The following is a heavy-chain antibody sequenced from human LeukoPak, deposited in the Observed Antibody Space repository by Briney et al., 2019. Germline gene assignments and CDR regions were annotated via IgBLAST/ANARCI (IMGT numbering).Heavy chain of an antibody. CDR3: ASIPNDYTDY. J-gene: IGHJ4*02. CDR2: ISSSSSYT. D-gene: IGHD4/OR15-4a*01. CDR1: GFTFGSFW. Sequence: GGSLRLSCAASGFTFGSFWMTWVRQIPGKGLEWVSYISSSSSYTNYADSVKGRFTISRDNAKNSLYLQMNSLRAEDTAVYYCASIPNDYTDYWGQGTLVTVSS. V-gene: IGHV3-21*05.